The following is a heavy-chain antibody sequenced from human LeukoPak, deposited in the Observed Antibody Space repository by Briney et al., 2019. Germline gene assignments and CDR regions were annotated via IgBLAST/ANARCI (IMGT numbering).Heavy chain of an antibody. CDR3: ARHIVVVSNDAFDI. V-gene: IGHV1-18*01. J-gene: IGHJ3*02. CDR1: GYTFTSYG. CDR2: ISAFNANT. Sequence: ASVKVSCKASGYTFTSYGITWVRQAPGQGLEWMGWISAFNANTKYAEKLQGRVTMTTDTSTSTAYMELRSLRSDDTAMYYCARHIVVVSNDAFDIWGQGTMVTVSS. D-gene: IGHD3-22*01.